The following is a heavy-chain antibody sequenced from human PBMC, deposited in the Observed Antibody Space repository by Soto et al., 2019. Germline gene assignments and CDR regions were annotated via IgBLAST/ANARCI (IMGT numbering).Heavy chain of an antibody. CDR3: ARDKDVNYYYYGMDV. CDR2: INPNSGGT. J-gene: IGHJ6*02. V-gene: IGHV1-2*02. D-gene: IGHD3-16*01. Sequence: ASVKVSCKASGYTFTGYYMHWVRQAPGQGLEWMGWINPNSGGTNYAQKFQGRVTMTRDTSISTAYMELSRLRSDDTAVYYCARDKDVNYYYYGMDVWGQGTTVTVSS. CDR1: GYTFTGYY.